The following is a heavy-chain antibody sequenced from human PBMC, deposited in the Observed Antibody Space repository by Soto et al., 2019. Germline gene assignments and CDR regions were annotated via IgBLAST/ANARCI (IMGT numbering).Heavy chain of an antibody. J-gene: IGHJ4*02. V-gene: IGHV3-30-3*01. D-gene: IGHD2-21*02. CDR1: GFTFSSYA. CDR2: ISYDGNNK. Sequence: GGSLRLSCAASGFTFSSYAMHWVRQAPGKGLEWVAVISYDGNNKYYADSVKGRFTTSRDNSKNTLYLQMNSLRAEDTAVYYSAREINVVVTALRRIFDYWGQGTLVTVSS. CDR3: AREINVVVTALRRIFDY.